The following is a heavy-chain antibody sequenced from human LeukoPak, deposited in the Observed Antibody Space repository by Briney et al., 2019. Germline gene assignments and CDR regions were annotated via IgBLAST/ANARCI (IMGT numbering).Heavy chain of an antibody. J-gene: IGHJ4*02. CDR3: ARRVRGAFDY. Sequence: PSETLSLTCTVSGGSISSSSYYWGWIRQPPGKGLEWIGSIYYSGSTYCNPSLKSRVTISVDTSKSQFSLKLSSVTAADTAVYYCARRVRGAFDYWGQGTLVTVSS. D-gene: IGHD3-10*01. CDR1: GGSISSSSYY. CDR2: IYYSGST. V-gene: IGHV4-39*01.